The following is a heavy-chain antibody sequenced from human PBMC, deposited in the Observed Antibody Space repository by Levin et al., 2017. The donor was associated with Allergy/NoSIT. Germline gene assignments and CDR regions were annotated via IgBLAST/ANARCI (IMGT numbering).Heavy chain of an antibody. J-gene: IGHJ6*02. CDR2: ISYDGSNK. V-gene: IGHV3-30*04. Sequence: WGSLRLSCAASGFTFSSYAMHWVRQAPGKGLEWVAVISYDGSNKYYADSVKGRFTISRDNSKNTLYLQMNSLRAEDTAVYYCARPFQGTTGTTFYYDYGMDVWGQGTTVTVSS. CDR3: ARPFQGTTGTTFYYDYGMDV. CDR1: GFTFSSYA. D-gene: IGHD1-1*01.